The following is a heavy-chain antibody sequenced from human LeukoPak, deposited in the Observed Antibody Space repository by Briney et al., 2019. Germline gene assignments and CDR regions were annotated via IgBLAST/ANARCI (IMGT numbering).Heavy chain of an antibody. CDR3: ANGKNFDS. J-gene: IGHJ4*02. CDR2: INQDGSEK. Sequence: PGGSLRLSCAGSGFPFSSYWMTWVRQAPGKGLEWVANINQDGSEKSVDSVKGRFTISRDNAENSLYLQMNSLRAEDTAVYYCANGKNFDSWGQGTLVTVSS. CDR1: GFPFSSYW. D-gene: IGHD1-26*01. V-gene: IGHV3-7*01.